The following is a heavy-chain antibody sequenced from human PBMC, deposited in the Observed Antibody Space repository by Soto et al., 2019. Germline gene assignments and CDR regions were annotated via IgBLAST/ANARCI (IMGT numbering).Heavy chain of an antibody. D-gene: IGHD6-13*01. J-gene: IGHJ5*02. CDR2: IYPGDSDT. V-gene: IGHV5-51*01. Sequence: GESLKISCKGSGYSFTSYWIGWVGQMPGKGLEWMGIIYPGDSDTRYSPSFQGQVTISADKSISTAYLQWSSLKASDTAMYYCARSRIIAADTAGWFDPWGQGTLVTVSS. CDR3: ARSRIIAADTAGWFDP. CDR1: GYSFTSYW.